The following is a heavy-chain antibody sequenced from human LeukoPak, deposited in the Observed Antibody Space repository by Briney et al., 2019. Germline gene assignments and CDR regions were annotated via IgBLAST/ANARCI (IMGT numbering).Heavy chain of an antibody. V-gene: IGHV3-23*01. J-gene: IGHJ5*02. CDR2: ISGSGGST. D-gene: IGHD2-2*01. CDR3: AKSTVVVPAAPYWFDP. CDR1: GFTFSSYA. Sequence: GGSLRLSCAASGFTFSSYAMSWVRQAPGKGLEWVSVISGSGGSTYYADSVKGRFTISRDNSKNTLYLQMNSLRAEDTAVYYCAKSTVVVPAAPYWFDPWGQGTLVTVSS.